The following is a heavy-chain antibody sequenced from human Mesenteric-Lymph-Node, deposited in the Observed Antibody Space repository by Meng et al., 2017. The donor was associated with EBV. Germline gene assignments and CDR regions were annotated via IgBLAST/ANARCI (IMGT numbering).Heavy chain of an antibody. V-gene: IGHV4-39*07. J-gene: IGHJ4*02. Sequence: REWSPGQGKVSVTLSLSSTCSGGSIWSSRYDSGWIRQPPGKGLEWIGSMYYSGSTHYNPSLKSRVTISIDTSKNQFSLKLSSVTAADTAVYYCARDDYGDYISLFWGQGTLVTVSS. D-gene: IGHD4-17*01. CDR1: GGSIWSSRYD. CDR2: MYYSGST. CDR3: ARDDYGDYISLF.